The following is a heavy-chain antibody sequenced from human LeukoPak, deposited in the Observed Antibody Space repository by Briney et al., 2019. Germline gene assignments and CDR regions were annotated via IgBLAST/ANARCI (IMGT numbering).Heavy chain of an antibody. D-gene: IGHD3-10*01. CDR2: ISSSSSYI. CDR1: GFTFSSYW. J-gene: IGHJ4*02. Sequence: GGSLRLSCAASGFTFSSYWMHWVRQAPGKGLEWVSSISSSSSYIYYADSMKGRFTISRDNAKNSLYLQVNSLRAEDTAVYYCARDDGYYGSGSYYAIDYWGQGTLVTVSS. V-gene: IGHV3-21*06. CDR3: ARDDGYYGSGSYYAIDY.